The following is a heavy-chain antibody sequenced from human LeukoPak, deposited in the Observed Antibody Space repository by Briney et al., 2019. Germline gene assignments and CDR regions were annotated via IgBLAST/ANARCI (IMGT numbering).Heavy chain of an antibody. J-gene: IGHJ4*02. CDR1: GYTFTGYY. Sequence: ASVKVSCKASGYTFTGYYIHWVRQAPGQGLEWMGWINPNSGGTNYAQNFQGRVTMTRDTSITTAYMELTRLRSDDTAVYYCARYCSSTSCPRGAPDYWGQGTLVTVSS. D-gene: IGHD2-2*01. V-gene: IGHV1-2*02. CDR3: ARYCSSTSCPRGAPDY. CDR2: INPNSGGT.